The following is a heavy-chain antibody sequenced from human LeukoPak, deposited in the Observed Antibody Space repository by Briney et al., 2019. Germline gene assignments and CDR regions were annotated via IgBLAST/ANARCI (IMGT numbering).Heavy chain of an antibody. V-gene: IGHV3-48*03. CDR1: GFTLSSYE. CDR2: ISSSGSTI. J-gene: IGHJ4*02. D-gene: IGHD4-17*01. CDR3: ARDYGDYLY. Sequence: AGGSLRLSCAASGFTLSSYEMNWVRQAPGEALVWVSYISSSGSTIYYADSVKGRFTISRDNAKNSPYLQMNSLRAEDTAVYYCARDYGDYLYWAQGTLVTVSS.